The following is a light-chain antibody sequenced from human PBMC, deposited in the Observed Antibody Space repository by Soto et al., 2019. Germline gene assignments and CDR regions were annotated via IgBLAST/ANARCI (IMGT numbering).Light chain of an antibody. V-gene: IGKV1-39*01. CDR3: QQYDDWLRLT. CDR1: QSISTY. Sequence: DIQMTQSPSSLSASVGDRVTITCRASQSISTYLSWYQQKPGKVPKLLIYGASSLQTGVPSRFSGSGSGTEFNLTISSLQSEDFAVYFCQQYDDWLRLTFGGGTKVDIK. J-gene: IGKJ4*01. CDR2: GAS.